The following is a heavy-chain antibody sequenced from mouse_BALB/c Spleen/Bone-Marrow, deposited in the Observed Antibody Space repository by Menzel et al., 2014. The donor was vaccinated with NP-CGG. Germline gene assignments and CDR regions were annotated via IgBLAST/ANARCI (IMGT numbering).Heavy chain of an antibody. D-gene: IGHD2-1*01. Sequence: QVQLKHSGSVLVRPGASVKLSCKASGYTFTSSWMHWAKQRPGQGLEWIGEIHPNSGNTNYNEKSKGKATLTVDTSSSTAYVDLSSLTSEDSAVYYCARIYYGNFYAMDYWGQGTSVTVSS. CDR2: IHPNSGNT. V-gene: IGHV1S130*01. CDR3: ARIYYGNFYAMDY. CDR1: GYTFTSSW. J-gene: IGHJ4*01.